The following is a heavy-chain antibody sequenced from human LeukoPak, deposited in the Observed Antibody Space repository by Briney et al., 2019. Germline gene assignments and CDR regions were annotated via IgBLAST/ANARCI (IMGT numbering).Heavy chain of an antibody. CDR1: GFTFSSYS. J-gene: IGHJ5*02. V-gene: IGHV3-21*01. CDR2: ISSSSSYI. D-gene: IGHD3-3*01. Sequence: GGSLRLSCAASGFTFSSYSMNWVRQAPGKGLEWVSSISSSSSYIYYADSVKGRFTISRDNAKNSLYLQMNSLRAEDTAVYYFASELRFLEWLFDFDWFDPWGQGTLVTVSS. CDR3: ASELRFLEWLFDFDWFDP.